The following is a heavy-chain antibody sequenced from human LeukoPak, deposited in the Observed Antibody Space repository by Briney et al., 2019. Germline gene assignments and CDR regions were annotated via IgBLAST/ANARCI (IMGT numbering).Heavy chain of an antibody. D-gene: IGHD6-19*01. CDR2: ISAYNGNT. CDR3: ARDARTAVAGTLPFDY. CDR1: GYTFTSYG. V-gene: IGHV1-18*01. J-gene: IGHJ4*02. Sequence: ASVKVSCKASGYTFTSYGISWVRQAPGQGLEWMGWISAYNGNTNYAQKLQGRVTMTTDTSTSTAYMELRSLRSDDTAVYYCARDARTAVAGTLPFDYWGQGTLVTVSS.